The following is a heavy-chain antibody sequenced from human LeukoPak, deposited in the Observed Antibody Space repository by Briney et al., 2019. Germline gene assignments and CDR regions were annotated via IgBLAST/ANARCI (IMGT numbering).Heavy chain of an antibody. CDR3: AKSGLNRFDY. CDR2: FSGSGGST. CDR1: GFTFSTSW. J-gene: IGHJ4*02. Sequence: PGGSLRLSCAASGFTFSTSWMHWVRQAPGKGLEWVSTFSGSGGSTHYADSVKGRFTISRDNSKNTLYLQMNSLRAEDTAVYYCAKSGLNRFDYWGQGTLVTVSS. V-gene: IGHV3-23*01. D-gene: IGHD2-15*01.